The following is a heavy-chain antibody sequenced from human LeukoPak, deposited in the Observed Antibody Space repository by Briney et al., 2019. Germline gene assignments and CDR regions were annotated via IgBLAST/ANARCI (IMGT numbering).Heavy chain of an antibody. Sequence: GGSLSLSCAASAFTFTNFNFHWFRQAPGKGLEWVAFMRHDGSDKYYADSVKGRFTISRDNSKNTLYLQMNSLRAEDTAVYYCAKGDYWGQGTLVTVSS. CDR2: MRHDGSDK. J-gene: IGHJ4*02. CDR3: AKGDY. CDR1: AFTFTNFN. V-gene: IGHV3-30*02.